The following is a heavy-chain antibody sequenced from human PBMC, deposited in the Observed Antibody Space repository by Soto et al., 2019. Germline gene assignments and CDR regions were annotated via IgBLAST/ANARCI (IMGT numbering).Heavy chain of an antibody. CDR3: AKDIGIDYYYYGMDV. CDR1: GFTFDDYA. Sequence: PGGSLRLSCAASGFTFDDYAMHWVRQAPGKGLEWVSGISWNSGSIGYADSVKGRFTISRDNAKNSLYLQMNSLRAEDTALYYCAKDIGIDYYYYGMDVWGQGTTVTVSS. CDR2: ISWNSGSI. V-gene: IGHV3-9*01. J-gene: IGHJ6*02. D-gene: IGHD2-21*01.